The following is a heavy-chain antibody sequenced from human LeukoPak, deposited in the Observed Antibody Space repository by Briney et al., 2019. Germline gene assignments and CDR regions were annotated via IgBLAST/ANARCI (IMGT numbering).Heavy chain of an antibody. Sequence: GGSLRLSCAASGFTVSSNYMSWVRQAPGKGLEWVSVIYSGGSTYYADPVKGRFTISRDNSKNTLYLQMNSLRAEDTAVYYCARDKYSSGWYYYFDYWGQGTLVTVSS. CDR1: GFTVSSNY. CDR3: ARDKYSSGWYYYFDY. D-gene: IGHD6-19*01. V-gene: IGHV3-66*01. CDR2: IYSGGST. J-gene: IGHJ4*02.